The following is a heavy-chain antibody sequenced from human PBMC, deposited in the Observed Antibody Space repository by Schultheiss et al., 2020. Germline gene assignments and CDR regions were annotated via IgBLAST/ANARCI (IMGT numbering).Heavy chain of an antibody. CDR2: TYYRSGWHS. Sequence: SQTLSLTCAISGDRVSSNSAAWNWIRQSPSRGLEWLGRTYYRSGWHSDYAVSVKSRITINPDTPNNQFSLQLNSVTPEDTAVYYCARGRQILEWLGDVGYWGQGTLVTVSS. D-gene: IGHD3-3*01. J-gene: IGHJ4*02. CDR1: GDRVSSNSAA. V-gene: IGHV6-1*01. CDR3: ARGRQILEWLGDVGY.